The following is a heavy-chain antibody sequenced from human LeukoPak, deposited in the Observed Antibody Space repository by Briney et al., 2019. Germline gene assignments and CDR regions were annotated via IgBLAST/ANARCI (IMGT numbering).Heavy chain of an antibody. Sequence: SETLSLTCTVSGGSISSHYWSWIRQPPGKGLEWIGYIYYSGSTNYNPSLKSRVTISVDTSKNQFSLKLSSVTAADTAVYYCARAAYYYDSSGYYLNWFDPWGQGTLVTVSS. D-gene: IGHD3-22*01. CDR3: ARAAYYYDSSGYYLNWFDP. CDR1: GGSISSHY. J-gene: IGHJ5*02. CDR2: IYYSGST. V-gene: IGHV4-59*11.